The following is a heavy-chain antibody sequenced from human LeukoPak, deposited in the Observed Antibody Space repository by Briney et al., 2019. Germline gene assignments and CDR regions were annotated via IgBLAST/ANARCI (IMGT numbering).Heavy chain of an antibody. CDR2: ISTYNGNT. Sequence: ASVKVSCKASGYTFTSFGISWVRQAPGQGLEWMGWISTYNGNTNYAQKLQGRVTMTTDTSTSTAYMELRSLRSDGTAVYYCAREFIVVVPAAAYGMDVWGQGTTVTVSS. D-gene: IGHD2-2*01. V-gene: IGHV1-18*01. CDR3: AREFIVVVPAAAYGMDV. J-gene: IGHJ6*02. CDR1: GYTFTSFG.